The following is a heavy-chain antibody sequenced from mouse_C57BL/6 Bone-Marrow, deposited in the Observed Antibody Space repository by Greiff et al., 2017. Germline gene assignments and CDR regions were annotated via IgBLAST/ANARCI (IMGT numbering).Heavy chain of an antibody. Sequence: QVQLQQPGAELVKPGASVKLSCKASGYTFTSYWMQWVKQRPGQGLEWIGEIDRSDSYTNYNQKLKGKATLSVDKSSSTAYMQLSSLTSEDSAVYYCASPVAWFAYWGQGTLVTVSA. CDR1: GYTFTSYW. CDR3: ASPVAWFAY. CDR2: IDRSDSYT. V-gene: IGHV1-50*01. J-gene: IGHJ3*01. D-gene: IGHD1-1*02.